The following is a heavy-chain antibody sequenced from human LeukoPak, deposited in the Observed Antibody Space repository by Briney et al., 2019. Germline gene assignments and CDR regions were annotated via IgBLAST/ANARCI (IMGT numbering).Heavy chain of an antibody. CDR3: ARGHEGVVVAATNWFDP. CDR1: GGSFSGYY. D-gene: IGHD2-15*01. Sequence: SETLSLTCAVYGGSFSGYYWSWIRQPPGKGLEWIGEINHSGSTNYNPSLKSRVTISVDTSKNQFSLKLSSVTAADTAVYYCARGHEGVVVAATNWFDPWGQGTLVTVSS. J-gene: IGHJ5*02. V-gene: IGHV4-34*01. CDR2: INHSGST.